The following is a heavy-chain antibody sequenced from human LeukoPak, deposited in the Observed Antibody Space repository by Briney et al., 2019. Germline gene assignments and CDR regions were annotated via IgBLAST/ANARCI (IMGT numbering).Heavy chain of an antibody. Sequence: GSLRLSCAASGFTFSSYAMHWVRQAPGKGLEWVAVISYDGSNKYYADSVKGRFTISRDNSKNTLYLQMNSLRAEDTAVYYCARDIGSGWPPDYWGQGTLVTVSS. D-gene: IGHD6-19*01. CDR3: ARDIGSGWPPDY. J-gene: IGHJ4*02. V-gene: IGHV3-30*04. CDR2: ISYDGSNK. CDR1: GFTFSSYA.